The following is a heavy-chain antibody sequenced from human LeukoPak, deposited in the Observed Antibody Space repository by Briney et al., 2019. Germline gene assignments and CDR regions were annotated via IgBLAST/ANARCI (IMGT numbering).Heavy chain of an antibody. J-gene: IGHJ6*04. V-gene: IGHV6-1*01. CDR2: TYYRSRWFN. CDR1: GDSISSNGAT. CDR3: ARGHENYYHVFDV. Sequence: SQTLSLTCAIPGDSISSNGATWNWIRQSPSRGLEWLGRTYYRSRWFNDYTVSVKSRMTINPDTSKNQFSLQLKSVTPEDTAVYYCARGHENYYHVFDVWGKGTTVTVSS.